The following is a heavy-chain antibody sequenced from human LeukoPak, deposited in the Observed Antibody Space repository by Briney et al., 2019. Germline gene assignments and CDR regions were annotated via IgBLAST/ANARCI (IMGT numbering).Heavy chain of an antibody. CDR1: GFTFSSYG. Sequence: GGSLRLSCAAPGFTFSSYGMHSVRQDRGKGLERVAFIWYDGSIKNDADAVKDRFTISRDNSKNTLYLQMNSLRAEDTAVYYCARDFIPAAIAAAFDYWGQGTLVTVSS. D-gene: IGHD2-2*02. J-gene: IGHJ4*02. CDR3: ARDFIPAAIAAAFDY. V-gene: IGHV3-33*01. CDR2: IWYDGSIK.